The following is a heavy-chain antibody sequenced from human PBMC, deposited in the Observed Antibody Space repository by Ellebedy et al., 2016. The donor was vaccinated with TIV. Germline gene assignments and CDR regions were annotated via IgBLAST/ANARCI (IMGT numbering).Heavy chain of an antibody. CDR3: ATDHYYDSSGPDYYYGMDV. V-gene: IGHV1-69*06. CDR2: IIPIFGTA. CDR1: GGTFSSYA. J-gene: IGHJ6*02. Sequence: SVKVSCXASGGTFSSYAISWVRQAPGQGLEWMGGIIPIFGTANYAQKFQGRVTITADKSTSTAYMELSSLRSEDTAVYYCATDHYYDSSGPDYYYGMDVWGQGTTATVSS. D-gene: IGHD3-22*01.